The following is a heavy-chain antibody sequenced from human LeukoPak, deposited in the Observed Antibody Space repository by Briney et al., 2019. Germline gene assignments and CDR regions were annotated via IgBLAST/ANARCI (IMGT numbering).Heavy chain of an antibody. D-gene: IGHD4-17*01. Sequence: GRSLRLSCAASGFTFSSYGMHWVRQAPGKGLEWVAVTWYDGSNKYYADSVKGRFTISRDNSKNTLYLQMNSLRAEDTAVYYCAREGVPHGDYPYYFDYWGQGTLVTVSS. J-gene: IGHJ4*02. CDR3: AREGVPHGDYPYYFDY. CDR1: GFTFSSYG. CDR2: TWYDGSNK. V-gene: IGHV3-33*01.